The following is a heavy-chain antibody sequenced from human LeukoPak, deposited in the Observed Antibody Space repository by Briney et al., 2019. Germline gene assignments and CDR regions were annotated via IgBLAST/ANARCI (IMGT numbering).Heavy chain of an antibody. J-gene: IGHJ4*02. V-gene: IGHV3-7*01. CDR1: GFTFSSYW. Sequence: GGSLRLSCAASGFTFSSYWMSWVRQAPGKGLEWVANIKQDGSEKYYVDSVKGRFTISRDNAKNSLYLQMNSLRAEDTAVYYCASKLVVGATKSDYFDYWGQGTLVTVSS. D-gene: IGHD1-26*01. CDR2: IKQDGSEK. CDR3: ASKLVVGATKSDYFDY.